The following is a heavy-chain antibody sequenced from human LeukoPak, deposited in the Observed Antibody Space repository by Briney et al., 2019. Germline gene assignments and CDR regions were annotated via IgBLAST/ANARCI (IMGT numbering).Heavy chain of an antibody. CDR2: INHSGNT. CDR3: ARKGFVRRVDFDY. J-gene: IGHJ4*02. V-gene: IGHV4-34*01. Sequence: SETLSLTCAVYGGSFSGYYWSWIRQPPGKGLEWIGEINHSGNTNYNPSLKTRVITSVDTSKNQFSLRLRSVTAADTAMYYCARKGFVRRVDFDYWGQGTLVTVST. D-gene: IGHD3-3*01. CDR1: GGSFSGYY.